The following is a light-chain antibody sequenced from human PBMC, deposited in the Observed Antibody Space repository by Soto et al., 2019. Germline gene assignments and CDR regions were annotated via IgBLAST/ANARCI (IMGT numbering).Light chain of an antibody. CDR1: QSISTL. Sequence: NQMTQSPSTLSASEGDRVTITCRASQSISTLFAWFQQKPGKAPKFLIYDASSLDTGVPSRFSGSGYGTEFTLTISGLQHDDFATYYCQQYNSYPATFGQGTKV. CDR2: DAS. CDR3: QQYNSYPAT. V-gene: IGKV1-5*01. J-gene: IGKJ1*01.